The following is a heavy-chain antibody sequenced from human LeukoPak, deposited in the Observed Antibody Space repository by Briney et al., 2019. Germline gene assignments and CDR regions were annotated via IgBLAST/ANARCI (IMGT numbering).Heavy chain of an antibody. V-gene: IGHV4-34*01. CDR2: ISQSGST. CDR3: ARDSAVLGGTFFDV. Sequence: PETLSLTCALYGGSFSGYYWSWIRHFPGKGLEWIGEISQSGSTMYTASLKNRVTISFDTSKNQFSLNLRSVTAADTAVYYCARDSAVLGGTFFDVWGQGTLVTVSS. J-gene: IGHJ4*02. CDR1: GGSFSGYY. D-gene: IGHD3-16*01.